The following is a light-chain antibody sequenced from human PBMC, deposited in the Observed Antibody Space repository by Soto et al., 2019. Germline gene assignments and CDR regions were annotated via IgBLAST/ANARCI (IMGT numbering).Light chain of an antibody. J-gene: IGKJ1*01. CDR1: QSISSY. CDR2: AAS. Sequence: DIQMTQSPSSLSASVGDRVTITCRASQSISSYLNWYQQKPGKAPKLLIYAASSLQSGVPSRFSGSGSGTDFTLTISSLQPEDFATYYCQQSLSTPRTFGQGTKVEIK. CDR3: QQSLSTPRT. V-gene: IGKV1-39*01.